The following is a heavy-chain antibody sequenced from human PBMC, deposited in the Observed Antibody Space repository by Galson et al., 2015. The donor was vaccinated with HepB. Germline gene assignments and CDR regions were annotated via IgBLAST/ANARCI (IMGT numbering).Heavy chain of an antibody. Sequence: SVKVSCKASGYTFTSYDINWVRQATGQGLEWMGWMNPNSGNTGYAQKFQGRVTMTRNTSISTAYMELSSLRSEDTAVYYCARGISYHDFWSGYYADYYYGMNVWGQGTTVTVSS. D-gene: IGHD3-3*01. CDR3: ARGISYHDFWSGYYADYYYGMNV. CDR2: MNPNSGNT. J-gene: IGHJ6*02. V-gene: IGHV1-8*01. CDR1: GYTFTSYD.